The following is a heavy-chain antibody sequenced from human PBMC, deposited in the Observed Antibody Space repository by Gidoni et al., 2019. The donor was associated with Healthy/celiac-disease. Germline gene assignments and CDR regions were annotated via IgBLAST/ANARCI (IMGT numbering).Heavy chain of an antibody. Sequence: QITLKESGPTLVKPTQTLTLTCTFSGFSLSTSGVGVGWIRQPPGKALEWLALIYWNDDKRYSPSLKSRLTIPKDTSKNQVVLTMTNMDPVDTATYYCAHGVISRNPPPIVGIFVGYWGQGTLVTVSS. D-gene: IGHD2-21*01. J-gene: IGHJ4*02. CDR3: AHGVISRNPPPIVGIFVGY. CDR1: GFSLSTSGVG. V-gene: IGHV2-5*01. CDR2: IYWNDDK.